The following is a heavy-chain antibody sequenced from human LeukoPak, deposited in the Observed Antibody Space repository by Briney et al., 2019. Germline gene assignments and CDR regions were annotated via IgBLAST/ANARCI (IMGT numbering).Heavy chain of an antibody. CDR2: IYSSGTT. CDR3: ARLDEEGVISGSFDI. J-gene: IGHJ3*02. Sequence: SETLSLTCTVSGGSISSYYWSWIRQPPGKGLEWIGYIYSSGTTNYNPSLKSRVTISVDTSKNQFSLKLSSVTAADTAVYYCARLDEEGVISGSFDIWGQGTMVTVSS. D-gene: IGHD3-10*01. V-gene: IGHV4-59*01. CDR1: GGSISSYY.